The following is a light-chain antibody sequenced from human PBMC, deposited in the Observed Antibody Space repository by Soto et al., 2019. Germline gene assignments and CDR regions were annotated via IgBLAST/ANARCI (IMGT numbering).Light chain of an antibody. CDR1: SSDVGGYNY. J-gene: IGLJ2*01. V-gene: IGLV2-14*01. Sequence: QSALTQPASVSGSPGQSITISCTGTSSDVGGYNYVSWYQQHPGKAPKLMIYEVSNRPSGVSNRFSGSKSGNTASLTISGLQAEDEADYYCSSYTSSSTVVVGGGTKLTV. CDR2: EVS. CDR3: SSYTSSSTVV.